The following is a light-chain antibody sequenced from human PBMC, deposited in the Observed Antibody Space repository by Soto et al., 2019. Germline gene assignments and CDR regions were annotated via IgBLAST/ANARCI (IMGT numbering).Light chain of an antibody. Sequence: EIVLTQSPGTLSLSPGERATHSCRASQSVSSNYLAWYQQKPGQAPRLLIYGASNRATGIPDRFSGSGSGTDFTLTISRLEPEDFAVYYCQQYGSSPPITFGQGTRLEIK. CDR2: GAS. J-gene: IGKJ5*01. CDR1: QSVSSNY. CDR3: QQYGSSPPIT. V-gene: IGKV3-20*01.